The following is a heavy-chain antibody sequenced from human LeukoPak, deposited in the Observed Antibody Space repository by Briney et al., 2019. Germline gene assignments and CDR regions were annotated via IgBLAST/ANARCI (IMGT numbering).Heavy chain of an antibody. Sequence: EASVKVSRKPSLYTFTGYFMHWGRQAPGQGLEWMGWINPIRGGTNYAQKFQGGVTMTRDTSIRKAYMELSRLRSDDTAVYYCARVLFYSSGNKSNRVDYWGQGTLVTVSS. CDR3: ARVLFYSSGNKSNRVDY. CDR1: LYTFTGYF. CDR2: INPIRGGT. J-gene: IGHJ4*02. V-gene: IGHV1-2*02. D-gene: IGHD6-19*01.